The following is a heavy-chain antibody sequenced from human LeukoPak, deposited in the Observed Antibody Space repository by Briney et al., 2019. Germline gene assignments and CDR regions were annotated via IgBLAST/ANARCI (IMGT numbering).Heavy chain of an antibody. Sequence: PSETLSLTCTVSGGSISTYFWNWIRQPAGKGLEWIGRIYTSGSTNYNPSLKSRVTMSLDTPKNQFSLKLSSVTAADTAVYYCARTYSYDSSPVDFWGQGTLVTVSS. CDR2: IYTSGST. CDR3: ARTYSYDSSPVDF. V-gene: IGHV4-4*07. CDR1: GGSISTYF. D-gene: IGHD3-22*01. J-gene: IGHJ4*02.